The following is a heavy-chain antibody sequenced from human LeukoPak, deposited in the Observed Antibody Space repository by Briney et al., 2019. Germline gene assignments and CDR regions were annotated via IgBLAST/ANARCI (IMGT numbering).Heavy chain of an antibody. CDR1: GFTFNRVY. CDR2: ISSNGATA. CDR3: VKDRSIAAPNNDSFDS. D-gene: IGHD6-6*01. Sequence: GGSLRLSCSASGFTFNRVYLHWVRQAPGKGLEFVSHISSNGATAYYAASVKGRFTISRDNSKNTLYLQMSSLRADDTAVYYCVKDRSIAAPNNDSFDSWGQGALVTVSS. V-gene: IGHV3-64D*06. J-gene: IGHJ4*02.